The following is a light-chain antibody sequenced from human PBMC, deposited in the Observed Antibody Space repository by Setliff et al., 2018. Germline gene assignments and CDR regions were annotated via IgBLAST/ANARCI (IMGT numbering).Light chain of an antibody. CDR2: DVS. CDR1: SSDVGGYNS. Sequence: QPALAQPRSVSGSPGQSVTISCTGTSSDVGGYNSVSWYQQHPDKPPKLIIYDVSTRPSGVPDRFSGSKSGNTASLTISGLQAEDEADYYCCSYGGTLYVFGTGTKVTVL. J-gene: IGLJ1*01. CDR3: CSYGGTLYV. V-gene: IGLV2-11*01.